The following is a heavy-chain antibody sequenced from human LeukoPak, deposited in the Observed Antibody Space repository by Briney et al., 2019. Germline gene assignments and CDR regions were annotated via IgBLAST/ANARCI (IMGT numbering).Heavy chain of an antibody. V-gene: IGHV3-23*01. Sequence: PGGSLRLSCAASGFTFSSYAMSWVRQAPGKGLEWVSAISGSGGSTYYAVSVKGRFTISRDNSKNTLYLQMNSLRAEDTAVYYCAKHGITMIVVVTPSDYWGQGTLVTVSS. CDR2: ISGSGGST. CDR1: GFTFSSYA. J-gene: IGHJ4*02. CDR3: AKHGITMIVVVTPSDY. D-gene: IGHD3-22*01.